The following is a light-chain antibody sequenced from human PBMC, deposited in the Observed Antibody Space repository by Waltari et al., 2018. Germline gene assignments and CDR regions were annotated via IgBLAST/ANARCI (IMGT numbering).Light chain of an antibody. CDR1: SSDVGSYKL. CDR2: ADS. V-gene: IGLV2-23*01. Sequence: QSALTQPASVSGSPGQSLTISCTGTSSDVGSYKLVSWYQQHPGKAPRLMIYADSNRPSGSSNRFSGSKSGNTASLTISGLQAEDEAAYYCCSYAGSSTVKFGEGTYLTVL. J-gene: IGLJ2*01. CDR3: CSYAGSSTVK.